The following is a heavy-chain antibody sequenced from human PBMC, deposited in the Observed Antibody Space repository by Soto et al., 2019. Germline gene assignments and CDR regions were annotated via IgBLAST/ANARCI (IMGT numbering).Heavy chain of an antibody. J-gene: IGHJ5*02. V-gene: IGHV1-8*01. CDR1: GYTFTSYD. CDR2: MNPNSGNT. CDR3: ASAPPYGTNGVCYTEGWFDP. D-gene: IGHD2-8*01. Sequence: QVQLVQSGAEVKKPGASVKVSCKASGYTFTSYDINWVRQATGQGLEWMGWMNPNSGNTGYAQKFQGRVTMTRNTSVSTAYRELSSLRSEDTDVYYCASAPPYGTNGVCYTEGWFDPWGQGTLVTVSS.